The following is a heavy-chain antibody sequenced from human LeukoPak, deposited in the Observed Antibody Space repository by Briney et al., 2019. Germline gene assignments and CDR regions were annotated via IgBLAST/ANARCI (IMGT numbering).Heavy chain of an antibody. V-gene: IGHV4-39*07. Sequence: PSETLSLTCTVSGGSISSSNYYWGWIRQPPGKGLDWIGSIYYSGSTYYNPSLKSRVTISVDTSKNQFSLKLSSVTAADTAVYYCAREGPRSRIRLGRVRRYYFDYWGQGTLVTVSS. D-gene: IGHD2/OR15-2a*01. CDR2: IYYSGST. J-gene: IGHJ4*02. CDR3: AREGPRSRIRLGRVRRYYFDY. CDR1: GGSISSSNYY.